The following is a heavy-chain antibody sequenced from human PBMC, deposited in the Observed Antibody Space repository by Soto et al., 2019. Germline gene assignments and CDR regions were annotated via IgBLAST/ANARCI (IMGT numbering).Heavy chain of an antibody. CDR3: SRASAEAGQSYYGLDV. CDR2: ISGSGSSA. V-gene: IGHV3-23*01. D-gene: IGHD6-13*01. J-gene: IGHJ6*02. Sequence: GGSLRLSCAASGFTFSSFALSWVRQAPGKGLEWVSAISGSGSSAYSADSVKGRFTISRGNSKNTLYLQMKSLRAEDTATYYCSRASAEAGQSYYGLDVWGQGTTVIVSS. CDR1: GFTFSSFA.